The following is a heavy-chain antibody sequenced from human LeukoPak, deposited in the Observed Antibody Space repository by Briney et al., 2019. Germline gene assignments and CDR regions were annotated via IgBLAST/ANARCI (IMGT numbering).Heavy chain of an antibody. Sequence: GGSLRLSCAASGFTFSSYSMNWVRQAPGKGLEWVSSISSSSSYIYYADSVKGRFTISRDNAKNSLYLQMNSLRAEDTAVYYCARETTYYYDSSGPPLGEGLDYWGQGTLVTVSS. D-gene: IGHD3-22*01. V-gene: IGHV3-21*01. CDR1: GFTFSSYS. CDR3: ARETTYYYDSSGPPLGEGLDY. J-gene: IGHJ4*02. CDR2: ISSSSSYI.